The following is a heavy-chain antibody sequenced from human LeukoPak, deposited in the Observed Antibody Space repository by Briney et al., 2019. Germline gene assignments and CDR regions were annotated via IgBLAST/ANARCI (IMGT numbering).Heavy chain of an antibody. J-gene: IGHJ3*02. CDR3: ATEGSSSWAIGI. D-gene: IGHD6-13*01. V-gene: IGHV1-24*01. CDR2: FDPEDGET. Sequence: ASVKVSCKVSGYALTELSMHWVRQAPGKGLEWMGGFDPEDGETIYAQKFQGRVTMTEDTSTDTAYMELSSLRSEDTAVYYCATEGSSSWAIGIWGQRTMVTVSS. CDR1: GYALTELS.